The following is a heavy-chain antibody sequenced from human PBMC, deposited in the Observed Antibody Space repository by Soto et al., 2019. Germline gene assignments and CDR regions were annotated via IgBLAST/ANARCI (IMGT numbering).Heavy chain of an antibody. CDR2: IIPIFGTA. CDR1: GGTFSSYA. Sequence: GASVKVSCKASGGTFSSYAISWVRQAPGQGLEWMGGIIPIFGTANYAQKFQGRVTITADKSTSTAYMELSSLRSEDTAVYYCATHTYYDFWSGYPTPSPRDYYGMDVWGQGTTVTVS. J-gene: IGHJ6*02. D-gene: IGHD3-3*01. V-gene: IGHV1-69*06. CDR3: ATHTYYDFWSGYPTPSPRDYYGMDV.